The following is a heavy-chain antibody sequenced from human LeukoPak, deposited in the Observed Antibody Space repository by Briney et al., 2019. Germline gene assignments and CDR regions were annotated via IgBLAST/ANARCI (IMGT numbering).Heavy chain of an antibody. J-gene: IGHJ6*03. Sequence: PSETLSLTCTVSGGSISSSSYYWGWIRQPPGKGLEWIGRICYSGSTYYNPSLKSRVPISVDTSKNQFSLKLSSVPAADTAVYYCARPRPGSGSYYYYYYMDVWGKGTTVTVSS. CDR2: ICYSGST. CDR3: ARPRPGSGSYYYYYYMDV. D-gene: IGHD3-10*01. CDR1: GGSISSSSYY. V-gene: IGHV4-39*01.